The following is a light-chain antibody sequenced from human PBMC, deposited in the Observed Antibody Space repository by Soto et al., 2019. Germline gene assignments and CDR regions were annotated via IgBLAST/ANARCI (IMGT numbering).Light chain of an antibody. CDR3: LSYTGGNPSYV. CDR2: EVT. V-gene: IGLV2-8*01. Sequence: QSALTQPPSASGSPGQSVTISCTGTSSDVGGYDYVSWYQQHPGKAPKLMIYEVTIRPSGVSDRFSGSKSGNTASLTVSGLHAEDEADYYCLSYTGGNPSYVFRTGTKLTVL. CDR1: SSDVGGYDY. J-gene: IGLJ1*01.